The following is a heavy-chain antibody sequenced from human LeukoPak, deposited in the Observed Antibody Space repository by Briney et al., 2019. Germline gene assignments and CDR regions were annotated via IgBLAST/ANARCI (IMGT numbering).Heavy chain of an antibody. D-gene: IGHD2-8*01. Sequence: PGGSLRLPCAASGFTFSSYAMSWVRQAPGKGLEWVSVICGSGGSTYYADSVKGRFTISRDISKNTLYLQMNSLRAEDTAVYYCAKGSARIVLMVYAEELHAFDIWGQGTMVTVSS. J-gene: IGHJ3*02. CDR2: ICGSGGST. CDR1: GFTFSSYA. V-gene: IGHV3-23*01. CDR3: AKGSARIVLMVYAEELHAFDI.